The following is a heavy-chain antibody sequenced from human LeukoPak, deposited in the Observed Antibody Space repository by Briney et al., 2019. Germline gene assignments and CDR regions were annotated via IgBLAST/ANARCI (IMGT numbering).Heavy chain of an antibody. V-gene: IGHV3-30-3*01. CDR3: ARETGSAVGSTDFDY. D-gene: IGHD4-17*01. CDR1: GFTFSSYA. Sequence: PGGSLRLSCAASGFTFSSYAMHWVRQALGKGLEWVAVISYDGSNKYYADSVKGRFTISRDNSKNTLYLQMNSLKAEDTAVYYCARETGSAVGSTDFDYWGQGTLVTVSS. J-gene: IGHJ4*02. CDR2: ISYDGSNK.